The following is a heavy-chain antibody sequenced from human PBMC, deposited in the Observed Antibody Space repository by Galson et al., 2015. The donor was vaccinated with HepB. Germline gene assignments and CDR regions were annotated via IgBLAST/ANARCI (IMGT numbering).Heavy chain of an antibody. J-gene: IGHJ4*02. V-gene: IGHV4-4*07. CDR2: IYPSGST. Sequence: SETLSLTCTVSGGSLSLYYWSWIRQPAGEGLEWIGRIYPSGSTHYNPSLTSRVTMSVDTSENQFSLKLNSVTAADTAVYYCARGNGFRSGYYWSFDYWGQGILVTVSS. CDR3: ARGNGFRSGYYWSFDY. D-gene: IGHD3-3*01. CDR1: GGSLSLYY.